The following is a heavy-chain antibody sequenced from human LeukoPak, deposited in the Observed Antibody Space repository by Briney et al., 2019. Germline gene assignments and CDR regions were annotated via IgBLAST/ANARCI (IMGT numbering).Heavy chain of an antibody. CDR1: GFSFSSYG. V-gene: IGHV3-30*02. CDR3: ANLYMTTGTPELDY. Sequence: RGSLRSSCAASGFSFSSYGMHWVRQAPGKRLEWVAFIRYDGSNKYYADSVKGRFTISRDNSKNTLYLQMNSLRAEDTAVYYCANLYMTTGTPELDYWGQGTLVTVSS. D-gene: IGHD4-17*01. CDR2: IRYDGSNK. J-gene: IGHJ4*02.